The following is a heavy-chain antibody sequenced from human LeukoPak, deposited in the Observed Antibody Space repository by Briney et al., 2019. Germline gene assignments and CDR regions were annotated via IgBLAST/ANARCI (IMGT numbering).Heavy chain of an antibody. J-gene: IGHJ4*02. Sequence: GGSLRLSCVDSGFTFSDYDMSWIRQAPGKGREWVSYISKRSSYTKYADSVKGRFTISRDNAKNSLYLQMNSLRAEDTAVYYCAREAGNPYFDYWGQGTLVTVSP. CDR2: ISKRSSYT. D-gene: IGHD2/OR15-2a*01. CDR3: AREAGNPYFDY. CDR1: GFTFSDYD. V-gene: IGHV3-11*06.